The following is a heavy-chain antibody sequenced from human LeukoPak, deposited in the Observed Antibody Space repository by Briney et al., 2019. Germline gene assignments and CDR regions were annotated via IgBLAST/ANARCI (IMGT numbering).Heavy chain of an antibody. CDR2: ISYDGSNK. CDR1: RFTFSSYA. V-gene: IGHV3-30-3*01. J-gene: IGHJ4*02. CDR3: ARDWVVVAATPEGYFDY. D-gene: IGHD2-15*01. Sequence: GRSLRLSCAASRFTFSSYAIHWVRQAPGKGLEWVAVISYDGSNKYYADSVKGRFTISRDNSKSTLYLQMNSLRAEDTAVYYCARDWVVVAATPEGYFDYWGQGTLVTVSS.